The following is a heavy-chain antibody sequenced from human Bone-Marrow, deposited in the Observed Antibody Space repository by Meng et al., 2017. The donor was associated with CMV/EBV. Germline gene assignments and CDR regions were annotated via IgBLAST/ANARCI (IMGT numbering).Heavy chain of an antibody. Sequence: GESLKISCAASGFTFSSYWMSWVRQAPGKGLEWVANIKQDGSEKYYVDSVKGRFTISRDNAKNSLYLQMNSLRAEDTAVYYCATYYYDSSGYYLTDKNDYWGPGTLVTVSS. V-gene: IGHV3-7*01. J-gene: IGHJ4*02. CDR1: GFTFSSYW. CDR3: ATYYYDSSGYYLTDKNDY. D-gene: IGHD3-22*01. CDR2: IKQDGSEK.